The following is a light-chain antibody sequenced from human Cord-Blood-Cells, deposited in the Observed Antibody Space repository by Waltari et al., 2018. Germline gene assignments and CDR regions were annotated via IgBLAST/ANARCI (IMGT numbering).Light chain of an antibody. CDR3: SSYTSSSTLVV. Sequence: QSALTQPASVSGSPGQSITISCTGTSSDVGGYNYVSWYQQHPGKAHNLMIYEVSNRPSGVSNRFSGSKSGNTASLTISGLQAEDEADYYCSSYTSSSTLVVFGGGTKLTVL. J-gene: IGLJ2*01. CDR2: EVS. CDR1: SSDVGGYNY. V-gene: IGLV2-14*01.